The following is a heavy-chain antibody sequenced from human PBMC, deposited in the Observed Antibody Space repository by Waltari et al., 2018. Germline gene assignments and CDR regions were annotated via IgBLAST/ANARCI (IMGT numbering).Heavy chain of an antibody. D-gene: IGHD2-15*01. CDR1: GGPFSSYT. CDR2: IIPILGIA. J-gene: IGHJ4*02. V-gene: IGHV1-69*08. Sequence: QVQLVQSGAEVKKPGSSVKVSCKASGGPFSSYTISWVRQAPGQGLEWRGRIIPILGIANDAQKFQGRVTITADKSTSTAYMELSSLRSEDTAVYYCAREGEAYCSGGSCYSYDYWGQGTLVTVSS. CDR3: AREGEAYCSGGSCYSYDY.